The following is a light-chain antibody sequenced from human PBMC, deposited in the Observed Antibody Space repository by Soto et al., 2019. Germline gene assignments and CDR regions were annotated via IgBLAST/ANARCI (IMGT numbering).Light chain of an antibody. CDR3: QQCYSGIT. V-gene: IGKV3-15*01. CDR1: QSVSSN. CDR2: GAS. J-gene: IGKJ5*01. Sequence: DILISHSTATLPASPGERATLSCRASQSVSSNLAWYQQKPGKAPRLLIYGASTLDTGIPARFSGSGSGTEFTLAISSLQSEDFAVYYCQQCYSGITFGQGTRLEIK.